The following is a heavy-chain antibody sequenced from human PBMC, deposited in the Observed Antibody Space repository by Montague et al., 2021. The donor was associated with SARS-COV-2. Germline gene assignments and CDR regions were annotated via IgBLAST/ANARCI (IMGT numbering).Heavy chain of an antibody. CDR1: GGSISSSNYY. Sequence: SETLSLTCSVSGGSISSSNYYWGWIRQPPGKGLEWIGSIYYSGSTYYNPSLKSRVAISVDTSKNQFSLILRSMTAADTAVFYCARECFSSGYYETWGQGTLVTVSS. D-gene: IGHD3-22*01. CDR2: IYYSGST. J-gene: IGHJ5*02. CDR3: ARECFSSGYYET. V-gene: IGHV4-39*02.